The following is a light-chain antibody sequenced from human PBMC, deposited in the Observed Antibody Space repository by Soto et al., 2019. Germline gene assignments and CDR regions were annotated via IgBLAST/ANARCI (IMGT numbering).Light chain of an antibody. CDR2: GAS. CDR1: QSVSSK. Sequence: EIVMTQSPATLSVSPVERATLSCRASQSVSSKLAWYQQKPGQAPRLLIYGASTRATGIPARFSGSGSGTEFTLTISSLQSEDFAVYYCQQYNTWPPITFGQGTRM. V-gene: IGKV3-15*01. J-gene: IGKJ5*01. CDR3: QQYNTWPPIT.